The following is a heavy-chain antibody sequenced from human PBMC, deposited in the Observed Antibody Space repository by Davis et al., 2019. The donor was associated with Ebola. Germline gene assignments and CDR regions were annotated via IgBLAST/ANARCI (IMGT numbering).Heavy chain of an antibody. CDR3: ARQGSSLFRRPYYFDN. CDR1: GGSISSSAYY. CDR2: FYYSGST. V-gene: IGHV4-39*01. J-gene: IGHJ4*02. Sequence: PSETLSLTCSVSGGSISSSAYYWGWIRLPPGKGLEWIGSFYYSGSTFHSPSLKSRVTISVDTSKNQFFLKMRSVTAADTAVYYCARQGSSLFRRPYYFDNWGQGTVVTVSS. D-gene: IGHD6-6*01.